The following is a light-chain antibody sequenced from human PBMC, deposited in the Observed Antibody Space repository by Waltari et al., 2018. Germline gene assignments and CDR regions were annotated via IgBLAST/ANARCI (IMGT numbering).Light chain of an antibody. CDR1: SSDVGGYKY. CDR3: CSYAGSTTSVV. V-gene: IGLV2-23*02. Sequence: QSALTQPASVSGSPGQSITISCTGTSSDVGGYKYVSWYQQHPGKAPQSMIYNVSKRPSGVSMRSSGPKSGKTASLTISGLQAEDEADYYCCSYAGSTTSVVFGGGTKVTVL. CDR2: NVS. J-gene: IGLJ3*02.